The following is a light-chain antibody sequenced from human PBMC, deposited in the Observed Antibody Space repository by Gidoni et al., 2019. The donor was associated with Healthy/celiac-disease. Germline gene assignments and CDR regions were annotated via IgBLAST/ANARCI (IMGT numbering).Light chain of an antibody. Sequence: ELVLTQSPGTLSLSPGERATLSCRASQSVSSSYLAWYQQKPGQAPRLLIYGASSRATGIQDRFSGSRSGTDFTLTISRLEPEDFAVYYCQQYGSSPGVTFGPGTKVEIK. CDR1: QSVSSSY. CDR3: QQYGSSPGVT. J-gene: IGKJ3*01. CDR2: GAS. V-gene: IGKV3-20*01.